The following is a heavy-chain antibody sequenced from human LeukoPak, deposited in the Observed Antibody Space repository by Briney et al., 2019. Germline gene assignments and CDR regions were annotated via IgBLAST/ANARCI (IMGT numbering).Heavy chain of an antibody. V-gene: IGHV1-69*13. CDR3: ARDGYNLDYYYYMDV. D-gene: IGHD5-24*01. CDR2: IIPIFGTA. CDR1: GGTLSSYA. J-gene: IGHJ6*03. Sequence: ASVKVSCKASGGTLSSYAISWVRQAPGQGLEWMGGIIPIFGTANYAQKFQGRVTITADESTSTAYMELSSLRTEDTAVYYCARDGYNLDYYYYMDVWGKGTTVTVSS.